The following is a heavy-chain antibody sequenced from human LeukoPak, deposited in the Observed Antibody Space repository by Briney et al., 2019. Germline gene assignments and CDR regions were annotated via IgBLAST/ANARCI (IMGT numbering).Heavy chain of an antibody. CDR2: IYSGGST. V-gene: IGHV3-66*01. D-gene: IGHD6-19*01. CDR1: GFTVSSNY. CDR3: ARDCSSGCRGY. Sequence: PGGSLRLSCAASGFTVSSNYMSWVRQAPWKGLEWVSVIYSGGSTYYADSVKGRFTISRDNSKNTLYPQMNSLRAEDTAVYYCARDCSSGCRGYWGQGTLVTVSS. J-gene: IGHJ4*02.